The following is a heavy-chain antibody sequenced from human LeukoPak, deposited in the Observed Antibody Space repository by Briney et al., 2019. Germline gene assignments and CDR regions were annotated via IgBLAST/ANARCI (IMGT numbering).Heavy chain of an antibody. V-gene: IGHV5-51*01. CDR3: ARQDSSGWSHFDY. CDR2: IYPSDSDT. D-gene: IGHD6-19*01. CDR1: EYSFATYW. Sequence: PGESLKISCQGSEYSFATYWIAWLRQMPGKGLEWMGIIYPSDSDTRYSPSFQGQVTISADKSISTAYLQWSSLKASDTAMYYCARQDSSGWSHFDYWGQGTLVTVSS. J-gene: IGHJ4*02.